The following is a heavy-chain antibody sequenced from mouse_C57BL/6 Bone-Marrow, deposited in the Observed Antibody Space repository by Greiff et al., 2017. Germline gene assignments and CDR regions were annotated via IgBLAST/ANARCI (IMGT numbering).Heavy chain of an antibody. CDR3: ARDRKNGYYRHWYVDV. CDR1: GFTFSSYA. CDR2: ISDGGSYT. J-gene: IGHJ1*03. V-gene: IGHV5-4*01. Sequence: EVKLVESGGGLVKPGGSLKLSCAASGFTFSSYAMSWVRQTPEKRLEWVATISDGGSYTYYPDNVKGRFTISRDNAKNNLYLQMSHLKSEDTAMYYCARDRKNGYYRHWYVDVWGTGTTVTVAS. D-gene: IGHD2-3*01.